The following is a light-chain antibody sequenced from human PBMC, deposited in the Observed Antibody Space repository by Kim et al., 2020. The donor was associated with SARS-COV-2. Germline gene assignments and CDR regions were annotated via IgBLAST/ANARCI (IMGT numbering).Light chain of an antibody. CDR2: YDT. CDR3: QVWDSAVV. J-gene: IGLJ2*01. Sequence: GTGAPARTARVNCGGNKIVNKNVHWYQQKPAHSPVLVIYYDTDRPSGISERFSGSNSGNTATLTISRGEAGDEADYYCQVWDSAVVFGGGTQLPFL. CDR1: KIVNKN. V-gene: IGLV3-21*01.